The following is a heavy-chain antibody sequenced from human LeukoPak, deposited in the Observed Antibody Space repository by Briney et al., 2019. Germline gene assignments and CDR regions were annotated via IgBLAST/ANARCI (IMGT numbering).Heavy chain of an antibody. J-gene: IGHJ4*02. D-gene: IGHD3-22*01. CDR2: INWNGGST. V-gene: IGHV3-20*04. CDR1: GFTFDGYG. Sequence: GGSLRLSCAASGFTFDGYGMSWVRQAPGKGLEWVSGINWNGGSTNYADSVKGRLTISRDNSKNSLYLRMNSLRAEDTAVYYCATVRGYYDSSGPYYFNYGGRGTLVTVSS. CDR3: ATVRGYYDSSGPYYFNY.